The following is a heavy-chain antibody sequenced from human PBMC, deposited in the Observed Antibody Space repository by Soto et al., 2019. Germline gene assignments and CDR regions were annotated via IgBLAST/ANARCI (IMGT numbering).Heavy chain of an antibody. CDR1: GYTFTSYA. CDR2: INAGNGNT. V-gene: IGHV1-3*01. CDR3: ARGAGVEGWLNTHYYGSGSYWEFPNYYYYGMDV. Sequence: GASVKVSCKASGYTFTSYAMHWVRQAPGQRLEWMAWINAGNGNTKYSQKFQGRVTMTRDTSTSTVYMELSSLRSEDTAVYYCARGAGVEGWLNTHYYGSGSYWEFPNYYYYGMDVWGQGTTVTVSS. D-gene: IGHD3-10*01. J-gene: IGHJ6*02.